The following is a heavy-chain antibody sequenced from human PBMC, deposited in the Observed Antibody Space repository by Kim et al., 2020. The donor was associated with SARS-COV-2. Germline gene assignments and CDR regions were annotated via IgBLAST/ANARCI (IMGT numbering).Heavy chain of an antibody. CDR1: GFTFSSYG. D-gene: IGHD3-22*01. V-gene: IGHV3-30*18. Sequence: GGSLRLSCAASGFTFSSYGMHWVRQAPGKGLEWVAVISYDGSNKYYADSVKGRFTISRDNSKNTLYLQMNSLRAEDTAVYYCAKESFLGPNYYDSSGYHLGIDYWGQGTLVTVSS. CDR2: ISYDGSNK. CDR3: AKESFLGPNYYDSSGYHLGIDY. J-gene: IGHJ4*02.